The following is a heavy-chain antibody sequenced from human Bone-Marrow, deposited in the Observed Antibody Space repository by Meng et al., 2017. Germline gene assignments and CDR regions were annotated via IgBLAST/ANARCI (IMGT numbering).Heavy chain of an antibody. CDR3: ARGAQTIWFGELFWGIDY. D-gene: IGHD3-10*01. Sequence: ASVKVSCKASGYTFTGYYMHWVRQAPGQGLEWMGRINPNSGGKNYAQKFLGRVTMTRDTSISTAYMELSRLRSDDTAVYYCARGAQTIWFGELFWGIDYWGQGTLVTVSS. J-gene: IGHJ4*02. V-gene: IGHV1-2*06. CDR1: GYTFTGYY. CDR2: INPNSGGK.